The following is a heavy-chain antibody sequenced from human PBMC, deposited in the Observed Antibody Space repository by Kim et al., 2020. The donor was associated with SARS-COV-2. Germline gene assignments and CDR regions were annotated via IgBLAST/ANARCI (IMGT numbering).Heavy chain of an antibody. CDR2: ISATGST. D-gene: IGHD1-1*01. Sequence: SETLSLTCTVSGDSISGYTYYWNWIRQPAGKGLEWIGRISATGSTNYNPSLKSRVTISVDTSKNQFSLKLTSVTAADTAVYYCPREGRWSTSLDSWGQGTLVTVSS. CDR3: PREGRWSTSLDS. CDR1: GDSISGYTYY. V-gene: IGHV4-61*02. J-gene: IGHJ4*02.